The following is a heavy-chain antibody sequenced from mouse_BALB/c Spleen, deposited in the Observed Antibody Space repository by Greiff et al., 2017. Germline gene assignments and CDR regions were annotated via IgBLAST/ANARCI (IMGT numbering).Heavy chain of an antibody. CDR2: INPGSGGT. D-gene: IGHD3-1*01. CDR3: ARSGRATRFAY. Sequence: QVQLQQSGAELVRPGTSVKVSCKASGYAFTNYLIEWVKQRPGQGLEWIGVINPGSGGTKYNEKFKGKATLTADKSSSTAYMQLSSLTSDDSAVYFCARSGRATRFAYWGQGTLVTVSA. V-gene: IGHV1-54*01. J-gene: IGHJ3*01. CDR1: GYAFTNYL.